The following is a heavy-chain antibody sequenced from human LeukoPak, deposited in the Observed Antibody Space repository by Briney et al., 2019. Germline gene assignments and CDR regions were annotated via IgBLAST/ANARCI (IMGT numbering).Heavy chain of an antibody. J-gene: IGHJ6*03. V-gene: IGHV4-34*01. Sequence: SETLSLTCAVYGGSFSGYYWSWIRQPPGKGLEWIGEINHSGSTNYNPSLKSRVTISVDTSKNQFSLTLSSVPAAATPVYYCARSRHLYYYYHMDVWGKGTTVTISS. CDR1: GGSFSGYY. CDR2: INHSGST. CDR3: ARSRHLYYYYHMDV.